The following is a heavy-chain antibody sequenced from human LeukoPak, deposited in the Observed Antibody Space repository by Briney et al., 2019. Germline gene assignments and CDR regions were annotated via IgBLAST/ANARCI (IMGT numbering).Heavy chain of an antibody. CDR2: TYYGSKWYN. J-gene: IGHJ4*02. CDR1: GDSVSSNSAA. V-gene: IGHV6-1*01. Sequence: TSQTLSLTCAISGDSVSSNSAAWNWIRQSPSRVLEWLGRTYYGSKWYNDDAESVKSRINIKPDTSKNQFSLQLNSVTPEDTAVYYCARDQAGLDYWGQGTLVTVSS. D-gene: IGHD6-13*01. CDR3: ARDQAGLDY.